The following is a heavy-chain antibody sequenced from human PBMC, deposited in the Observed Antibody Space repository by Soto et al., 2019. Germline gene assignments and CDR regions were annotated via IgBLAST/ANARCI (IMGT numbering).Heavy chain of an antibody. J-gene: IGHJ4*01. CDR1: GFTFSTYW. CDR2: MDQDGSET. CDR3: VCGGNCFMY. V-gene: IGHV3-7*01. D-gene: IGHD2-21*02. Sequence: EVQLVESGGGLVQPGGSLRLSCAASGFTFSTYWMTWVRQPPGKGLEWVANMDQDGSETYYVDSVRGRFTVSRDNAKNSLYLQMNSLRVEDTAVYYCVCGGNCFMYWGHGTLVTVSP.